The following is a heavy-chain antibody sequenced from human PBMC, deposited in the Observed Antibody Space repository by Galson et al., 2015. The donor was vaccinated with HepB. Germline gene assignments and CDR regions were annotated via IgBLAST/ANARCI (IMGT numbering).Heavy chain of an antibody. CDR2: IWYDGSNK. Sequence: SLRLSCAASGFTFSSYGMHWVRQAPGKGLEWVAVIWYDGSNKYYADSVKGRFTISRDNSKNTLYLQMNSLRAEDTAVYYCARGPGPLDSSGWYGYFQHWGQGTLVTVSS. D-gene: IGHD6-19*01. J-gene: IGHJ1*01. CDR3: ARGPGPLDSSGWYGYFQH. V-gene: IGHV3-33*01. CDR1: GFTFSSYG.